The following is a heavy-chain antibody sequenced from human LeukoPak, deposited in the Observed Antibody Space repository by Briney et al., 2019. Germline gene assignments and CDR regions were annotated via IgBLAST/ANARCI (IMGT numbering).Heavy chain of an antibody. Sequence: ASVKVSCKASGYTFTSYGISWVRQAPGQGLEWMGWITAYNGNRLYAQRFQGRITLTTDTSTSTSYMELRSLEYDDTAIYYCARDNDKVIDHWGQGTLVTVSS. D-gene: IGHD2-21*01. CDR3: ARDNDKVIDH. J-gene: IGHJ4*01. CDR2: ITAYNGNR. CDR1: GYTFTSYG. V-gene: IGHV1-18*01.